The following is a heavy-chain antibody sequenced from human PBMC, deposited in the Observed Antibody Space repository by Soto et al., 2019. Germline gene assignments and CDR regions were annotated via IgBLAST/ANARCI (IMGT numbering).Heavy chain of an antibody. CDR3: AKVSNDWLGGY. CDR2: ISNSGGTT. D-gene: IGHD3-9*01. V-gene: IGHV3-23*01. Sequence: GGSLRLSCAASGFTFSSYAMIWVRQAPGKGLEWVSSISNSGGTTYYTESVTGRFTISRDNSKNTLYLQMNSLRAEDTAVYYCAKVSNDWLGGYWGQGTLVIVSS. CDR1: GFTFSSYA. J-gene: IGHJ4*02.